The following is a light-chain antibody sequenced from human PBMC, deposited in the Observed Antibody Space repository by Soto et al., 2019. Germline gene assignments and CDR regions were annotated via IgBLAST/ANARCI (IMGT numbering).Light chain of an antibody. J-gene: IGKJ4*01. CDR2: DAS. Sequence: DIQMTQSPSSLSASVGDRVTITCQASQDIKNYLNWYQQKSGKAPKLLIYDASDLETGVPSRFSGSASGTDFTFTINSLQPEDIATYYCQQYDNLPLTLGGGTKVDIK. V-gene: IGKV1-33*01. CDR3: QQYDNLPLT. CDR1: QDIKNY.